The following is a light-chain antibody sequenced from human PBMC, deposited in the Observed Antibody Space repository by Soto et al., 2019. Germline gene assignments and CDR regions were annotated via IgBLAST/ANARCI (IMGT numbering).Light chain of an antibody. Sequence: DVQMTQSPSSLSAFVGDRVTITCRASQGIAPYLAWFQQKPGKVPKLLIYATSTLQSGVPSRFSGSGSGTDFTLTISSLQPEDVGTYSCQKYNSAPLTFGGGTKVDIK. V-gene: IGKV1-27*01. CDR2: ATS. CDR1: QGIAPY. CDR3: QKYNSAPLT. J-gene: IGKJ4*01.